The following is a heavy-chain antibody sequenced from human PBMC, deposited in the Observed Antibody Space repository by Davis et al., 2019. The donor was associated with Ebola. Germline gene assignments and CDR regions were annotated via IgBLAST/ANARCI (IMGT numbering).Heavy chain of an antibody. D-gene: IGHD3-16*01. CDR1: GGSVSSGCYY. CDR2: IHYLGNT. J-gene: IGHJ6*02. V-gene: IGHV4-61*01. CDR3: ARLATVWGIPHYYGMDV. Sequence: MPSETLSLTCTVSGGSVSSGCYYWNWIRQPPGKGLDWIGHIHYLGNTNYNPSLKSRVTMSVDTSKNQFSPKLSSVTAADTAVYYCARLATVWGIPHYYGMDVWGQGTTVTVSS.